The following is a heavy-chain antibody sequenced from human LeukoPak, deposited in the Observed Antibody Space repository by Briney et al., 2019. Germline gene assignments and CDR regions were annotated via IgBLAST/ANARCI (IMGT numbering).Heavy chain of an antibody. V-gene: IGHV4-39*07. CDR2: IYYSGST. D-gene: IGHD3-22*01. CDR1: GGSISSSSYY. Sequence: PSETLSLTCTVSGGSISSSSYYWGWIRQPPGKGLEWIGSIYYSGSTYYNPSLKSRVTISVDTPKNQFSLKLSSVTAADTAVYYCARGAISGYLNWFDPWGQGTLVTVSS. CDR3: ARGAISGYLNWFDP. J-gene: IGHJ5*02.